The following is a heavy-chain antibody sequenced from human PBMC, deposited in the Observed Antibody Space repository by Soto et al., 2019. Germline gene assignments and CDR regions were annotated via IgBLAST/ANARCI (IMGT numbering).Heavy chain of an antibody. CDR3: AREGFATRKPHDCPTWGWFGP. J-gene: IGHJ5*02. D-gene: IGHD2-21*02. Sequence: QVQLVESGGGVVQPGRSLRLSCAASGFTFSSYGMHWVRQAPGKGLEWVAVIWYDGSNKYYADSVKGRFTISRDKSKNPLYPQMNRLRAEAPAVDYYAREGFATRKPHDCPTWGWFGPWGPGPLVSVSS. CDR2: IWYDGSNK. CDR1: GFTFSSYG. V-gene: IGHV3-33*01.